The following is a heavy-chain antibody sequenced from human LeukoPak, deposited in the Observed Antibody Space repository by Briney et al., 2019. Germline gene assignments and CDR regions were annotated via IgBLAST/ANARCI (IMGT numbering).Heavy chain of an antibody. CDR2: ISGSGGST. J-gene: IGHJ5*02. CDR3: AKVGPRIAAAGVSNWLDP. V-gene: IGHV3-23*01. D-gene: IGHD6-13*01. Sequence: PGGSLRLSCAASGFTFSSYAMSWVRQAPGKGLEWVSAISGSGGSTYYADSVKGRFTISRDNSKNTLYLQMNSLRAEDTAVYYCAKVGPRIAAAGVSNWLDPWGQGTLVTVSS. CDR1: GFTFSSYA.